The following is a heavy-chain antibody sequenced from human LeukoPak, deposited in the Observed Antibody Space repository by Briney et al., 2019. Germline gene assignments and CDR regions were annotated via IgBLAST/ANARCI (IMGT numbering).Heavy chain of an antibody. Sequence: GGSLRLSCAASGFTFSSYSMNWVRQAPGKGLEWVSSISSSSSYIYYADSVKGRFTISRDNAKNSLYLQMNSLRAEDTAVYYCASNSVRGVIQAFDIWGQGTMVTVSS. J-gene: IGHJ3*02. V-gene: IGHV3-21*04. CDR2: ISSSSSYI. CDR3: ASNSVRGVIQAFDI. D-gene: IGHD3-10*01. CDR1: GFTFSSYS.